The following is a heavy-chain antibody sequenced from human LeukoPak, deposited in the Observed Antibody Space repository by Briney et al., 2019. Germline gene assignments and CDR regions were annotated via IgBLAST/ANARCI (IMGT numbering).Heavy chain of an antibody. D-gene: IGHD6-13*01. V-gene: IGHV3-21*01. Sequence: GGSLRLSCAASGFTFSSYSMNWVRQAPGKGLEWVSSISSSSSYIYYADSVKGRFTISRDNAKNSLYLQTNSLRAEDTAVYYCARDPYSSSWYGVPYYFDYWGQGTLVTVSS. J-gene: IGHJ4*02. CDR3: ARDPYSSSWYGVPYYFDY. CDR1: GFTFSSYS. CDR2: ISSSSSYI.